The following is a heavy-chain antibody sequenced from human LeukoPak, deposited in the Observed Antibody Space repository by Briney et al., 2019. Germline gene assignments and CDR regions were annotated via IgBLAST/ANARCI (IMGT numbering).Heavy chain of an antibody. D-gene: IGHD3-22*01. Sequence: GGSLRLSCAASGFILSNYAMHWVRQAPGKGLEWVAVISYDGSNKYYADSVKGRFTISRDNSKNTLYLQMNSLRAEDTAMYYCARDPTLPYYYDSSGYYYATYFDYWGQGTPVTVSS. CDR3: ARDPTLPYYYDSSGYYYATYFDY. J-gene: IGHJ4*02. V-gene: IGHV3-30*04. CDR2: ISYDGSNK. CDR1: GFILSNYA.